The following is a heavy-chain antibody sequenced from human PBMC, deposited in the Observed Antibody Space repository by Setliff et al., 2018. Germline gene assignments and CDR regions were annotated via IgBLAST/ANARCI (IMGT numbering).Heavy chain of an antibody. CDR1: RFTFSRYW. Sequence: LRLSCAASRFTFSRYWMSWVRQAPGKGLEWVANITQDGSDTYYMDSVKCRFTITRDNANNSLYLQMNTMRVEDTAVYFCVRLGCSTTSCYYFDYWGQGAQVTVSS. J-gene: IGHJ4*02. V-gene: IGHV3-7*01. CDR2: ITQDGSDT. CDR3: VRLGCSTTSCYYFDY. D-gene: IGHD2-2*01.